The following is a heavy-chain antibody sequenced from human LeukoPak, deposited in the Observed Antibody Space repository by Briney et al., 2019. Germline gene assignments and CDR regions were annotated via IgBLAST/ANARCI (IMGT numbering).Heavy chain of an antibody. CDR2: IDTDGSDT. Sequence: PGGSLRLSCGASGFTFSSYWMHWVRQVPGKGLVWVSRIDTDGSDTRYADSVKGRFTISRDNSERTVSLQMSSLTPDDTGVYYCAKDRGTIFDVLNFDFDLWGQGALVTVSS. V-gene: IGHV3-74*01. J-gene: IGHJ4*02. CDR1: GFTFSSYW. D-gene: IGHD3-3*02. CDR3: AKDRGTIFDVLNFDFDL.